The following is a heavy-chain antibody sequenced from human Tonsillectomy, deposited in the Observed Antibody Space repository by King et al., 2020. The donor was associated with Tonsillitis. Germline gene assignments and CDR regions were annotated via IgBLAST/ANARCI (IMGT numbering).Heavy chain of an antibody. Sequence: VQLVESGGDVVQPGGSLRLSFAVSGFTFSSYEMNWVRQAPGEGLERVSHISSSGSTIYYADSVKGRLTISRDNAKISLYLQMNSLRAEDTAVYYCARAKYCSTSSCYPGRFDYWGQGTLVTVSS. D-gene: IGHD2-2*01. CDR2: ISSSGSTI. J-gene: IGHJ4*02. CDR3: ARAKYCSTSSCYPGRFDY. V-gene: IGHV3-48*03. CDR1: GFTFSSYE.